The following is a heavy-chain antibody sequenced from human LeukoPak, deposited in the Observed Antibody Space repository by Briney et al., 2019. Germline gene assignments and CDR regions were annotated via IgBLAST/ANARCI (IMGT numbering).Heavy chain of an antibody. D-gene: IGHD1-1*01. CDR1: GFTFSSYG. J-gene: IGHJ4*02. CDR3: AREWTTASFDY. Sequence: GGSLRLSCAASGFTFSSYGMHWVRQAPGKGLEWVAVISYDGSNKYYADSVKGRFTISRDNSKNTLYLQMNSLRAEDTAVYYCAREWTTASFDYWGQGTLVTVSS. V-gene: IGHV3-30*03. CDR2: ISYDGSNK.